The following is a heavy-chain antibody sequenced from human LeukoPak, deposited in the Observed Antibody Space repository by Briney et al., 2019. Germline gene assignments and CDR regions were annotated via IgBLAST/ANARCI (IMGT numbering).Heavy chain of an antibody. Sequence: PSETLSLTCAVYGGSFSGYYWSWIRQPPGKGLEWIGEINHSGSTNYNPSLKSRVTISVDTSKNQFSLKLNSVTAADTAVYYCARGFGYGDYYFDYWGQGTLVTVSS. D-gene: IGHD4-17*01. CDR3: ARGFGYGDYYFDY. J-gene: IGHJ4*02. V-gene: IGHV4-34*01. CDR1: GGSFSGYY. CDR2: INHSGST.